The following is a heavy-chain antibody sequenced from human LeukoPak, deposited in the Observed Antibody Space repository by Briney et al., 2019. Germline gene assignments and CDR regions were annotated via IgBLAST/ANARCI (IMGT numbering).Heavy chain of an antibody. CDR2: IRDSGSST. D-gene: IGHD7-27*01. CDR3: AKDGGLWVSAHWGDS. CDR1: GFTFSSYA. J-gene: IGHJ4*02. V-gene: IGHV3-23*01. Sequence: GGSLRLSCAASGFTFSSYAMSWVRQAPGKGLEWVSAIRDSGSSTHYADSVKGRFTTSRDNSKNTLFLQMNSLRAEDTAVYYCAKDGGLWVSAHWGDSWGRGTLVTVSS.